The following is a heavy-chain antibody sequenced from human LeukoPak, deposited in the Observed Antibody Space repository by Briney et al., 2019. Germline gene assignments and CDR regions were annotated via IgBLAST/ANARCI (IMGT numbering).Heavy chain of an antibody. CDR3: ADLHDSSGYHTRGY. V-gene: IGHV3-74*01. J-gene: IGHJ4*02. Sequence: GGSLRLSCAASGFPFSSYWMHWVRQAPGKGLAWVSRINSDGSSTSYADSVKGRFTISRDNAKNTLYLQMNSLRAEDTAVYYCADLHDSSGYHTRGYWGQGTLVTVSS. D-gene: IGHD3-22*01. CDR1: GFPFSSYW. CDR2: INSDGSST.